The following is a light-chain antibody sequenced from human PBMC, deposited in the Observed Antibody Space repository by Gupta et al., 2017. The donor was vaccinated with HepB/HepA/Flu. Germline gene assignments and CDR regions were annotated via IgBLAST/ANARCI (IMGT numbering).Light chain of an antibody. CDR1: SSDLGADNY. CDR3: SSSTGGSTCV. V-gene: IGLV2-14*03. Sequence: QSALTQPASVSGSPGPSITISSTAASSDLGADNYFSCRKQDPAKDPKRMMYDVSNRPSGVSNRVSASKSGNNASPHISGLQAEDDADDYCSSSTGGSTCVFGGGTKMTVL. J-gene: IGLJ2*01. CDR2: DVS.